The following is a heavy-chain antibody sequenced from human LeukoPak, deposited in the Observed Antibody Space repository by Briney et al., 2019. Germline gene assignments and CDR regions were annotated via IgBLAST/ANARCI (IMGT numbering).Heavy chain of an antibody. CDR1: GFTFSSYA. CDR3: AKFRAAYCGGDCSDY. V-gene: IGHV3-23*01. CDR2: ISGSGGST. J-gene: IGHJ4*02. Sequence: GGSLRLSSAASGFTFSSYAMSWVRQAPGKGLEWVSAISGSGGSTYYADSVKGRFTISRDNSKNTLYLQMNSLRAEDAAVYYCAKFRAAYCGGDCSDYWGQGTLVTVFS. D-gene: IGHD2-21*02.